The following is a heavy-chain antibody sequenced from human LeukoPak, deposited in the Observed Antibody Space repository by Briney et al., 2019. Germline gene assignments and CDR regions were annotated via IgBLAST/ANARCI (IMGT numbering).Heavy chain of an antibody. CDR2: INHSGST. CDR1: GGSFSGYY. D-gene: IGHD3-3*01. J-gene: IGHJ4*02. CDR3: AREGSRDFWSGPVYYFDY. Sequence: SETLSLTCAVYGGSFSGYYWSWIRQPPGKGLEWIGEINHSGSTNYNPSLKSRVTISVDTSKNQFSLRLSSVTAADTAVYYCAREGSRDFWSGPVYYFDYWGQGTLVTVSS. V-gene: IGHV4-34*01.